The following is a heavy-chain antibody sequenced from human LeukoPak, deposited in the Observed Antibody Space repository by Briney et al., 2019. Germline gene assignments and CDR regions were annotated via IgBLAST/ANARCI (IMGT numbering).Heavy chain of an antibody. J-gene: IGHJ4*02. CDR2: INHSGST. CDR3: ARDSLGIDY. V-gene: IGHV4-34*01. D-gene: IGHD7-27*01. CDR1: GGSFSGYY. Sequence: PSETLSLTCAVYGGSFSGYYWSWIRQPPGKGLEWIGEINHSGSTNYNPSLKSRVTMSVDTSKNQFSLKLSSVTAADTAVYYCARDSLGIDYWGQGTLVTVSS.